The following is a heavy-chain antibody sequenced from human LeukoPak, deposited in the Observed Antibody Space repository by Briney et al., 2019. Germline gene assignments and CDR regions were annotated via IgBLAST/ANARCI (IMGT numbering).Heavy chain of an antibody. CDR1: GFTFSSYW. CDR2: INTDGSST. V-gene: IGHV3-74*01. J-gene: IGHJ4*02. D-gene: IGHD1-26*01. CDR3: ARDESIVGATAGGDY. Sequence: GGSLRLSCAASGFTFSSYWMHLVRQAPGKGLVWVSRINTDGSSTSYADSVKGRFTISRDNAKNTLYLQMNSLRAEDTAVYYCARDESIVGATAGGDYWGQGTLVTVSS.